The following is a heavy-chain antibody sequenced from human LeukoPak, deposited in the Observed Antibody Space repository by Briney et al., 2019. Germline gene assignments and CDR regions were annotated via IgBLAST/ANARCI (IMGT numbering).Heavy chain of an antibody. J-gene: IGHJ1*01. Sequence: GGSLRLSCAASGFTFSSYEMNWVHQAPGKGLEWVSYISSSGSTIYYADSVKGRFTISRDNAKNSLYLQMSSLRAEDTAVYYCARGPIYDSPGEELDFQHWGQGTLVTVSS. CDR3: ARGPIYDSPGEELDFQH. V-gene: IGHV3-48*03. CDR2: ISSSGSTI. D-gene: IGHD3-22*01. CDR1: GFTFSSYE.